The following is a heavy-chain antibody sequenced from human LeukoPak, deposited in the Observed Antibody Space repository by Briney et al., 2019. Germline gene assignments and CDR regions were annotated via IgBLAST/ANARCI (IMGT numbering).Heavy chain of an antibody. CDR1: GYIFTSCW. CDR3: ARLVVPAAMSFGYYFDY. V-gene: IGHV5-51*01. CDR2: IYPGDSDT. Sequence: GESLKISCRGSGYIFTSCWFGWVRQMPGKGLGWMGIIYPGDSDTRYSPSFQGQVTISADKPINTAYPQSSSLKASDTATPYCARLVVPAAMSFGYYFDYWGQGTLVTVSS. J-gene: IGHJ4*02. D-gene: IGHD2-2*01.